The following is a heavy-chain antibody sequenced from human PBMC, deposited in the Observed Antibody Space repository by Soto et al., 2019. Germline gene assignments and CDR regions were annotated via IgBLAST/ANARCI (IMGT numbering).Heavy chain of an antibody. D-gene: IGHD3-10*01. J-gene: IGHJ4*02. Sequence: GRCMRLSCAASGFTLGEAWMTWVSQVPGRVLGWDGRIKSQGEGGTTEYAGAVKGRLTISRDDSENTLYRQMNRMKREDIAVYYCATFRSYPDYWARGTLVPGSS. CDR3: ATFRSYPDY. CDR2: IKSQGEGGTT. CDR1: GFTLGEAW. V-gene: IGHV3-15*01.